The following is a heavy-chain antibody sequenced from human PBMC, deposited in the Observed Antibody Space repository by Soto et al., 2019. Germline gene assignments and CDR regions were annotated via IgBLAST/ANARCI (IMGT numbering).Heavy chain of an antibody. V-gene: IGHV4-4*07. CDR2: IYTTTGST. D-gene: IGHD6-19*01. CDR1: GGSFSGYY. J-gene: IGHJ4*02. CDR3: AKSSGWFDY. Sequence: SETLSLTCTVSGGSFSGYYWSWIRQPAGKGLEWIGRIYTTTGSTTYNPSLKSRVTLSVDTSKNLFFLKLSSVTAADAAVYYCAKSSGWFDYWGQGILVTVSS.